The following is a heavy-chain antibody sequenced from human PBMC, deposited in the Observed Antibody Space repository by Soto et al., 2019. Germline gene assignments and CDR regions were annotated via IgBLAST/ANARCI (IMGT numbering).Heavy chain of an antibody. CDR3: ARRDTAMVQSVGWFDP. Sequence: SETLSLTCTVSGGSISSSSYYWGWIRQPPGKGLEWIGSIYYSGSTYYNPSLKSRVTISVDTSKNQFSLKLSSVTAADTTVYYCARRDTAMVQSVGWFDPWGQGTLVTVSS. CDR2: IYYSGST. V-gene: IGHV4-39*01. CDR1: GGSISSSSYY. J-gene: IGHJ5*02. D-gene: IGHD5-18*01.